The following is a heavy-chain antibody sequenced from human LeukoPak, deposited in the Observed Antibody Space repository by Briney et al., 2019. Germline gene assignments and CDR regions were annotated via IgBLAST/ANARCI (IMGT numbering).Heavy chain of an antibody. CDR1: GGSISSYY. CDR2: IYYSGST. Sequence: PSETLSLTCTVSGGSISSYYWSWIRQPPGKGLEWIGYIYYSGSTNYNPSLKSRVTISVDTSKNQFSLKLSSVTAADTAVYYCARGAYGDYIDYWGQGTLVTVSS. J-gene: IGHJ4*02. D-gene: IGHD4-17*01. V-gene: IGHV4-59*01. CDR3: ARGAYGDYIDY.